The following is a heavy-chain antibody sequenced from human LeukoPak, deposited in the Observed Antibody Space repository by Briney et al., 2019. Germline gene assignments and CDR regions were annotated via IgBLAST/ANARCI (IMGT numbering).Heavy chain of an antibody. Sequence: GGSLRLSCAASGFTFSNYAMSWVRQAPGKGLAWVSSISGSGGSTYYAGSLKGRFTISRENSKNTLYLQMNSLRVEDTALYYCARDLHYYVAMDVWGQGTTVTVSS. CDR3: ARDLHYYVAMDV. J-gene: IGHJ6*02. CDR2: ISGSGGST. D-gene: IGHD3-10*02. CDR1: GFTFSNYA. V-gene: IGHV3-23*01.